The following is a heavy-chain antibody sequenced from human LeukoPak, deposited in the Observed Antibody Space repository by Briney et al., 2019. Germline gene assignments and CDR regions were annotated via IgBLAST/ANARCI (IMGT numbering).Heavy chain of an antibody. CDR1: GYTFTGYY. Sequence: ASVKVSCKASGYTFTGYYMHWVRQAPGQGLEWMGWINPNSGGTNYAQKFQGRVTMTRDTSISTAYMELSRLRSDDTAVYYCAREDIVVVVAAGFDYWGRGTLVTVSS. CDR3: AREDIVVVVAAGFDY. CDR2: INPNSGGT. V-gene: IGHV1-2*02. D-gene: IGHD2-15*01. J-gene: IGHJ4*02.